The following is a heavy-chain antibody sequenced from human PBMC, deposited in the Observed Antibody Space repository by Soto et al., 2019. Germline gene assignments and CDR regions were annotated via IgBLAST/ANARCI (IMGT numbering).Heavy chain of an antibody. Sequence: GASVKVSCKGFGYSFMKYGINLVRRAPGQGLEWVGWISPYSGYTHSAQKFHGRLTLTTDTAASTAYMELRILRSADTALYYCAREASVLIPAAQPSRFDSWGQGTLVTVSS. D-gene: IGHD2-2*01. J-gene: IGHJ4*02. CDR1: GYSFMKYG. V-gene: IGHV1-18*01. CDR2: ISPYSGYT. CDR3: AREASVLIPAAQPSRFDS.